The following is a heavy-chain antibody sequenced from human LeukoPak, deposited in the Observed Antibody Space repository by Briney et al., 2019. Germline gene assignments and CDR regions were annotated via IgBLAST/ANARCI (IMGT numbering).Heavy chain of an antibody. CDR3: AISGSGTYYDEQFDY. V-gene: IGHV4-39*01. Sequence: SETLSLTCTVSDGSISSSSYYWGWIRQPPGKGLEWIGSIYYSGSTYYNPSLKSRVTISVDTSKKQFSLKLNSVTAADTAVYYCAISGSGTYYDEQFDYWGQGTLVTVSS. D-gene: IGHD3-10*01. J-gene: IGHJ4*02. CDR1: DGSISSSSYY. CDR2: IYYSGST.